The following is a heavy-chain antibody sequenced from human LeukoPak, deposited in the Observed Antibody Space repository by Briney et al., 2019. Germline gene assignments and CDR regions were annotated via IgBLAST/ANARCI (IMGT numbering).Heavy chain of an antibody. Sequence: APVKPSCKASDYTFITYGIAWVRQSPGQGLEWMGWISPYNGNTNYAQKFQGRVTVTTDTSTSTAYMELRSLRSDDTALYYCARVMHWDKPMARGRGMDVCGQGTTIADSS. CDR3: ARVMHWDKPMARGRGMDV. V-gene: IGHV1-18*01. D-gene: IGHD5-18*01. CDR2: ISPYNGNT. J-gene: IGHJ6*02. CDR1: DYTFITYG.